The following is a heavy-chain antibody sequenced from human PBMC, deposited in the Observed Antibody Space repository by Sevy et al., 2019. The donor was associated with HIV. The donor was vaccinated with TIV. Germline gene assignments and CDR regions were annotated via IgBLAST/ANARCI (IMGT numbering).Heavy chain of an antibody. D-gene: IGHD6-13*01. Sequence: GSLRLSCVASGFTFRNYGMHWVRQAPGKGLEWGAVIWHDGKNKNYAESGKGRFTIFRDNSKNTLYQEKNSLRVEDTAVFYCARDQGKDAPMDVWGQGTTVTVSS. CDR3: ARDQGKDAPMDV. J-gene: IGHJ6*02. CDR1: GFTFRNYG. V-gene: IGHV3-33*01. CDR2: IWHDGKNK.